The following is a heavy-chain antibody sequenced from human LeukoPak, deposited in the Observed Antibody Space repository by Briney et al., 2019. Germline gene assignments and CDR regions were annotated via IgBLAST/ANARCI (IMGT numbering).Heavy chain of an antibody. Sequence: GGSLRLSCAASGFTFSSYWMHWVRQAPGKGLVWVSRINTDGSSTSYADSVKGRFTISRDNAKNTLYLQMNSLKTEDTAVYYCTRHIAVAGTAAFDIWGQGTMVTVSS. CDR2: INTDGSST. J-gene: IGHJ3*02. CDR3: TRHIAVAGTAAFDI. CDR1: GFTFSSYW. V-gene: IGHV3-74*01. D-gene: IGHD6-19*01.